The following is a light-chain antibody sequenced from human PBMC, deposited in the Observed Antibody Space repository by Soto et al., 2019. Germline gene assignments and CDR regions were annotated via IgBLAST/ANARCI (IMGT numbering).Light chain of an antibody. V-gene: IGKV1-5*03. CDR3: QQYNSYSPRLT. J-gene: IGKJ4*02. CDR2: RAS. CDR1: QSISNW. Sequence: DIQMTQSPSTLSASVGERVTITCRASQSISNWLAWYQQKPGKAPKLLIYRASSLESGVPSRFSGSGSGTEITLTISSLQPDDFATYYCQQYNSYSPRLTFGGGTKVETK.